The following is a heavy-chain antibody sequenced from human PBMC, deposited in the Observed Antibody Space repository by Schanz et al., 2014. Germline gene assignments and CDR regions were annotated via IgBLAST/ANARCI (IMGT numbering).Heavy chain of an antibody. CDR3: ARDHTTESYYSAGPPIDY. D-gene: IGHD1-26*01. Sequence: VQLVDSGGGLVKPGGSLRLSCLASGFAFSSYGMNWLRQAPGKGLEWVSVIGVDGTTTYYADSVKGRFTISRDNSKNTLFLQMNSLRAEDTAVYYCARDHTTESYYSAGPPIDYWGQGTLXTVSS. V-gene: IGHV3-23*04. CDR2: IGVDGTTT. CDR1: GFAFSSYG. J-gene: IGHJ4*02.